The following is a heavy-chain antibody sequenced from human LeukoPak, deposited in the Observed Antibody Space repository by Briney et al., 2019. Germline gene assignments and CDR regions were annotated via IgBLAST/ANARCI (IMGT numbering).Heavy chain of an antibody. J-gene: IGHJ5*02. CDR2: ISAYNGNT. D-gene: IGHD6-13*01. V-gene: IGHV1-18*01. CDR1: GYTFTSYG. Sequence: ASVKVSCKASGYTFTSYGISWVRQAPGQGLEWMGWISAYNGNTNYAQKLQGRVTMTTDTSTSTAYMELRSLRSDDTAVYYCARGGAAAGNPNWFDPWGQGTLVTVSS. CDR3: ARGGAAAGNPNWFDP.